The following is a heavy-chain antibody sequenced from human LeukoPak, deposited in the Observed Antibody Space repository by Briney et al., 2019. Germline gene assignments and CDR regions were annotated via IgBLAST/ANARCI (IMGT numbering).Heavy chain of an antibody. Sequence: ASVKVSCKASGGTFSSYAISWVRQAPGQGLEWMGGIIPIFGTANYAQKSQGRVTITTDESTSTAYMELSSLRSEDTAVYYCARGTLAAAAGTRAFDIWGQGTMVTVSS. CDR3: ARGTLAAAAGTRAFDI. V-gene: IGHV1-69*05. CDR2: IIPIFGTA. J-gene: IGHJ3*02. CDR1: GGTFSSYA. D-gene: IGHD6-13*01.